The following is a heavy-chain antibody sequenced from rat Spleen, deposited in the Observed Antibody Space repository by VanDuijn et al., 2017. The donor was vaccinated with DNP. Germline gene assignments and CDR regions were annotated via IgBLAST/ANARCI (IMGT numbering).Heavy chain of an antibody. D-gene: IGHD1-2*01. CDR3: AARYSSSWFAY. CDR1: GFTFNNYW. CDR2: ITSSGGSI. J-gene: IGHJ3*01. Sequence: EVHLVETGGGLVQPGRSLKLSCVASGFTFNNYWMTWIRQVPGKGLEWVASITSSGGSIYYPDSVKGRFTISRDDAKNTLYLQMNSLRSEDTVTYYCAARYSSSWFAYWGQGTLVTVSS. V-gene: IGHV5-31*01.